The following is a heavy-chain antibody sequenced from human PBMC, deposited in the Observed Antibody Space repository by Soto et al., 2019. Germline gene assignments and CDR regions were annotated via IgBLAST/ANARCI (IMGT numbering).Heavy chain of an antibody. CDR2: INPHSGGT. Sequence: QVQLVQSGAEVKKPGASVKVSCKASGYTFTDFHMHWVRQAPGQGLEWMGWINPHSGGTSYAQKFPVWVTMTRDTSISTAYMEMSRLISDDTAVYYCARAPFDDFWSGYSFEYWGQGTLVTVSS. CDR1: GYTFTDFH. J-gene: IGHJ4*02. V-gene: IGHV1-2*04. CDR3: ARAPFDDFWSGYSFEY. D-gene: IGHD3-3*01.